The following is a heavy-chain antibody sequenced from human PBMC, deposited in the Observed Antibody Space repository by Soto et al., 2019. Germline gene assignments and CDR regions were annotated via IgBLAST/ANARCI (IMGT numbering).Heavy chain of an antibody. CDR1: GFTFDDYA. D-gene: IGHD6-13*01. CDR2: ISWNSGSI. V-gene: IGHV3-9*01. CDR3: AKDINGDSSSWNAFDI. Sequence: GGSLRLSCAASGFTFDDYAMHWVRQAPGKGLEWVSGISWNSGSIGYADSVKGRFTISRDNAKNSLYLQMNSLRAEDTALYYCAKDINGDSSSWNAFDIWGQGTMVTVSS. J-gene: IGHJ3*02.